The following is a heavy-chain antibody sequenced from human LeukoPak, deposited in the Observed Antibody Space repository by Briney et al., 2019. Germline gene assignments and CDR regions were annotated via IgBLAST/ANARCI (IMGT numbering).Heavy chain of an antibody. J-gene: IGHJ5*02. CDR2: INPNSGGT. CDR3: ARDPDMYSYGLVSWFDP. D-gene: IGHD5-18*01. CDR1: GSTFTGYY. V-gene: IGHV1-2*02. Sequence: ASVKVSCKASGSTFTGYYMHWVRQAPGQGLEWMGWINPNSGGTNYAQKFQGRVTMTRDTSISTAYMELSRLRSDDTAVYYCARDPDMYSYGLVSWFDPWGQGTLVTVSS.